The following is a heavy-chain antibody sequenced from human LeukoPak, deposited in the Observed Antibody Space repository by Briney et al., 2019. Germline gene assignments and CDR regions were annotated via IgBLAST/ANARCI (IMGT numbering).Heavy chain of an antibody. V-gene: IGHV3-30*02. Sequence: GGSLRLSCTASGFIFTDYGMHWVRQAPGKGLEWLTFIRYDGSDKYYADSVKGRFTISRDNSKNTLYLQMNSLTSEDTAVYYCARDWGTSSLYLVNWGQGTLVTVSS. CDR2: IRYDGSDK. CDR1: GFIFTDYG. CDR3: ARDWGTSSLYLVN. D-gene: IGHD6-6*01. J-gene: IGHJ4*02.